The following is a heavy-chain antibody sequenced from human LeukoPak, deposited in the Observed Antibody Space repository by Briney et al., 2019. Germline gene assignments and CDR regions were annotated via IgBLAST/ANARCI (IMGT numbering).Heavy chain of an antibody. Sequence: GGSXRLSCAASGFTFTSYAMGWVRQAPRKGLEWVSVISGSGGSTYYADSVKGRFTISRDNSKNTLFLQMNSLRAEDTAVYYCAKETLHGFDNWGQGTLVTVSS. CDR3: AKETLHGFDN. D-gene: IGHD4-11*01. V-gene: IGHV3-23*01. CDR2: ISGSGGST. CDR1: GFTFTSYA. J-gene: IGHJ5*02.